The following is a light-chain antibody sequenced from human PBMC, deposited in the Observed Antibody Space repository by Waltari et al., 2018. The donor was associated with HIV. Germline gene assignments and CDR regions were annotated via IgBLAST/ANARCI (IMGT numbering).Light chain of an antibody. CDR2: RDD. V-gene: IGLV1-47*01. CDR3: ATWDDSLSGVV. J-gene: IGLJ2*01. Sequence: QSVPTQPPSASATPGQRVTISCSGGSSNIGSDYVCWFQQLPGMAPRLLINRDDQRPSGVPDRFSGSKSGTSASLAISGLRPEDEANYYCATWDDSLSGVVFGGGTKVTVL. CDR1: SSNIGSDY.